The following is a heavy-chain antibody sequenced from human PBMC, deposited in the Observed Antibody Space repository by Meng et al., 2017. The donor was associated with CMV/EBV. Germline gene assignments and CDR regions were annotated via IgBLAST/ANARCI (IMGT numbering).Heavy chain of an antibody. Sequence: VQRGRSGAGGKKPGASVRVSAKASGDTFTSYYMHWVRQAPGQGLEWMGIINPSGGSTSYAQKFQGRVTMTRDTSTSTVYMELSSLRSEDTAVYYCALAEYSSSLFDYWGQGTLVTVSS. CDR2: INPSGGST. CDR3: ALAEYSSSLFDY. V-gene: IGHV1-46*01. J-gene: IGHJ4*02. D-gene: IGHD6-13*01. CDR1: GDTFTSYY.